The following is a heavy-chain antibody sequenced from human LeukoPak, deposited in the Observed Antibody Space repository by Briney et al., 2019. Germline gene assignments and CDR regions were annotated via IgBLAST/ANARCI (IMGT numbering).Heavy chain of an antibody. J-gene: IGHJ4*02. CDR2: ISGSGGST. D-gene: IGHD6-19*01. V-gene: IGHV3-23*01. CDR3: AKDEGYSSGWYYFDY. CDR1: GFTFNNYA. Sequence: GGSLRLSCAASGFTFNNYAVSWVRQAPGKGLEWVSAISGSGGSTYYADSVKGRFTISRDNSKNTLYLQMNSLRAEDTAIYYCAKDEGYSSGWYYFDYWGQGTLVTVSS.